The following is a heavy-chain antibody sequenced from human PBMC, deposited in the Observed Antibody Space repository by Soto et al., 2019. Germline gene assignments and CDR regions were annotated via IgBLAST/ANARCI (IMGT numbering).Heavy chain of an antibody. CDR2: ISSSSSNI. J-gene: IGHJ6*02. CDR1: GFTFSSYS. Sequence: PGGSLRLSCAASGFTFSSYSMNWVRQAPGKGLEWVSSISSSSSNIYYADSVKGRFTISRDNAKNSLYLQMNSLRAEDTAVYYCARDGASGGVVVPAAIVDTYYYGMDVWGQGTTVTVSS. V-gene: IGHV3-21*01. CDR3: ARDGASGGVVVPAAIVDTYYYGMDV. D-gene: IGHD2-2*02.